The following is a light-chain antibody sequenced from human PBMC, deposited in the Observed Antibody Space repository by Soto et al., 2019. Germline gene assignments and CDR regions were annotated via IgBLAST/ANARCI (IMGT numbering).Light chain of an antibody. Sequence: EIVLTQSPGTLSLSPGERATLSCMASQSVSSYLAWYQQKFGQAPRLLIYDASNRATGIPARFSGSGSATDFTLTISSLEPEDFAIYYCQQRYNWPLTFGQGTKVDIK. CDR3: QQRYNWPLT. V-gene: IGKV3-11*01. J-gene: IGKJ1*01. CDR2: DAS. CDR1: QSVSSY.